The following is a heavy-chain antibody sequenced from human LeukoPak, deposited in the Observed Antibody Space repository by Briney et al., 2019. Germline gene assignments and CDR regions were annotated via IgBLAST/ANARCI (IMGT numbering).Heavy chain of an antibody. J-gene: IGHJ6*03. Sequence: ASVKVSCKASGYTFNSYGISWVRQAPGQGLEWMGWISTYNGNTNYAQKLQGRVTMTTDTSTSTAYMELRSLRSDDTAVYYCARATGDRDPYYYYYYMDVWGKGTTVTVSS. D-gene: IGHD7-27*01. CDR1: GYTFNSYG. V-gene: IGHV1-18*01. CDR3: ARATGDRDPYYYYYYMDV. CDR2: ISTYNGNT.